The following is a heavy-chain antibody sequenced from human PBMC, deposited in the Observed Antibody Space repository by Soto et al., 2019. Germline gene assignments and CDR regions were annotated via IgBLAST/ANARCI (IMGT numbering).Heavy chain of an antibody. D-gene: IGHD1-26*01. CDR1: GGTFSSYA. Sequence: QVQLVQSGAEVKKPGSSVKASCKASGGTFSSYAISWVRQAPGQGLEWMGGIIPIFGTANYAQKFQGRVTITADESTRTAYRVLSSLRSEDTGVYYCARGAPRVGATTFYLWNWGQGTLVTVSS. J-gene: IGHJ4*02. CDR3: ARGAPRVGATTFYLWN. V-gene: IGHV1-69*01. CDR2: IIPIFGTA.